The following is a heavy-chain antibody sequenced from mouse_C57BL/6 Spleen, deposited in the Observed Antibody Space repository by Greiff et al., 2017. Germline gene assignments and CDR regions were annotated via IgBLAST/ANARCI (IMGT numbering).Heavy chain of an antibody. CDR3: TRDYGSSSFAY. V-gene: IGHV1-15*01. J-gene: IGHJ3*01. CDR2: IDPETGGP. D-gene: IGHD1-1*01. Sequence: VQLQQSGAELVRPGASVTLSCKASGYTFTDYEMHWVKQTPVHGLEWIGAIDPETGGPAYNQKFKGKAILTADKSSSTAYMELRSLTSEDSAVYYCTRDYGSSSFAYWGQGTLVTVSA. CDR1: GYTFTDYE.